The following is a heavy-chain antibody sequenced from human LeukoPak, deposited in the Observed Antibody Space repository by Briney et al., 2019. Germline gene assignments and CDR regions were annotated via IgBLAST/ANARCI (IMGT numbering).Heavy chain of an antibody. CDR3: ARLILWETSNAFDI. Sequence: PGGSLRLSCTNSGPTFNRDWMGWLRQAPGKGLEWLAHIKPDESRIFYADSVKGRFALSRDNAKNSVHLQMNSLRAEDTAVYFCARLILWETSNAFDIWGQGTMVTVSS. CDR1: GPTFNRDW. J-gene: IGHJ3*02. D-gene: IGHD1-26*01. V-gene: IGHV3-7*03. CDR2: IKPDESRI.